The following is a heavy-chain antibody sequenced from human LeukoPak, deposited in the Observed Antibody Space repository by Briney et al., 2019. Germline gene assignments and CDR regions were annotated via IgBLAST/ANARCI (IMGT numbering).Heavy chain of an antibody. CDR2: ISGSGGST. J-gene: IGHJ4*02. CDR1: GFTFSSYA. Sequence: GGSLRLSCAASGFTFSSYAMSWVRQAPGKGLEWVSAISGSGGSTYYADSVKGRFTISRDNSKNTLYLQMNSLRAEDTAVYYCXXXXXDYDSGDYFDYWGQGTLVTVSS. V-gene: IGHV3-23*01. D-gene: IGHD3-22*01. CDR3: XXXXXDYDSGDYFDY.